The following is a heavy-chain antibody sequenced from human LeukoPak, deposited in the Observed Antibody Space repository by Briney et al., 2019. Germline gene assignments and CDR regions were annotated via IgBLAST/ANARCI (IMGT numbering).Heavy chain of an antibody. Sequence: SETLSLNCSVSGYSISTGYYWDWIRQSPGRGLEWIGNIYYTGSTYYNPSLKSRVTISVDTSKNQFSLRLSSVTAADTAVYYCARLAAAAMYYFDYWGQGTLVTVSS. V-gene: IGHV4-38-2*02. D-gene: IGHD6-13*01. CDR3: ARLAAAAMYYFDY. CDR2: IYYTGST. J-gene: IGHJ4*02. CDR1: GYSISTGYY.